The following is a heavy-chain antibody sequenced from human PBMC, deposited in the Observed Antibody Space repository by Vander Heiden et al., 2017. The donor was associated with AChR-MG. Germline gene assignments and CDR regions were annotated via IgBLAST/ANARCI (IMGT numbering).Heavy chain of an antibody. CDR1: GFTFSSYG. Sequence: QAHLVESGGGVVQPGKSLRLSCAASGFTFSSYGIHWVRQAPGKWLEWVAFISHDGSDKYYVDAVKGRFTTSRDNSKNTLYLQMNSLRAEDAAVYYCVKEGFDIWGQGTMVTVSS. CDR2: ISHDGSDK. V-gene: IGHV3-30*18. CDR3: VKEGFDI. J-gene: IGHJ3*02.